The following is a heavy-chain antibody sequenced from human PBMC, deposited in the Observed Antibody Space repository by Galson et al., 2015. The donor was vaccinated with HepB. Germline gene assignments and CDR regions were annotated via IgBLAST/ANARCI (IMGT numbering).Heavy chain of an antibody. D-gene: IGHD6-19*01. CDR2: TNRDGSVT. CDR1: GFTFSSYF. Sequence: SLRLSCAASGFTFSSYFMDWVRQAPGQRLVWVSDTNRDGSVTRYADSVKGRFTISRDNAKNMLYLQMNSLGVDDAAIYYCARGGVVGGTDYWGQGTLVTVSS. CDR3: ARGGVVGGTDY. J-gene: IGHJ4*02. V-gene: IGHV3-74*01.